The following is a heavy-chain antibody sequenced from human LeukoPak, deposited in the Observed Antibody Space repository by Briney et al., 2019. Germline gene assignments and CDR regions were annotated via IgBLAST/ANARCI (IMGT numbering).Heavy chain of an antibody. D-gene: IGHD5-18*01. CDR2: ISSNGGST. Sequence: GGSPRLSCSASGFTFSSYAMHWVRQAPGKGLEYVSAISSNGGSTYYADSVKGRFTISRDNSKNTLYLQMSSLRAEDTAVYYCVKDFYSYGYTFDYWGQGTLVTVSS. CDR1: GFTFSSYA. V-gene: IGHV3-64D*06. J-gene: IGHJ4*02. CDR3: VKDFYSYGYTFDY.